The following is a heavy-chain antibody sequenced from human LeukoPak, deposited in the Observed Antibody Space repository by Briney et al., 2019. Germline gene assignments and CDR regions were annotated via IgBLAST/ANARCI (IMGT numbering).Heavy chain of an antibody. D-gene: IGHD2-21*02. V-gene: IGHV3-21*01. J-gene: IGHJ3*02. CDR2: ISTSSRYI. Sequence: PGGSLRLSCAASGFTFSSYTMNWVRQASGKGLEWVSSISTSSRYIYYADSMKGRFTISRDNAKNSLYLQMNSLRAEDSAVYFCARPILPTADDAFDIWGQGTMVTVSS. CDR1: GFTFSSYT. CDR3: ARPILPTADDAFDI.